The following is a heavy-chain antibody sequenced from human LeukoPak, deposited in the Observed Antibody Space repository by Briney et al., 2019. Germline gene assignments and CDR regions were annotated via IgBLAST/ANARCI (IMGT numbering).Heavy chain of an antibody. D-gene: IGHD3-10*01. V-gene: IGHV4-34*01. J-gene: IGHJ4*02. CDR3: ARAYYGSGSYYKPLVGVDY. CDR2: INHSGST. Sequence: PSETLSLTCAVYGGSFSGYYWRWIRQPPGKGLEWIGEINHSGSTNYNPSLKSRVTISVDTSKNQFSLKLSSVTAADTAVYYCARAYYGSGSYYKPLVGVDYWGQGTLVTVSS. CDR1: GGSFSGYY.